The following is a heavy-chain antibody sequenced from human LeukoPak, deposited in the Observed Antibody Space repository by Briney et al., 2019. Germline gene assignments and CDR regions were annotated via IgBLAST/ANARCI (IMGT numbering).Heavy chain of an antibody. CDR2: IYYSGST. CDR1: GGSISSYY. D-gene: IGHD6-19*01. V-gene: IGHV4-59*01. Sequence: SETLSLTCTVSGGSISSYYWSWIRQPPGKGLEWIGYIYYSGSTNYNPSLKSRVTISVDTSKNQFSLKLSSVTAADTAVYHCARGDPRYSSGWYYWGQGTLVTVSS. CDR3: ARGDPRYSSGWYY. J-gene: IGHJ4*02.